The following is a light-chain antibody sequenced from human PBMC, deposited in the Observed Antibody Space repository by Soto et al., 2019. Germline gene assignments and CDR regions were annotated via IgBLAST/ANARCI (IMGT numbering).Light chain of an antibody. CDR2: GAS. CDR1: PRVSSY. Sequence: EIVLPQSPATLSLSPGESSTLSGRASPRVSSYLAWYQQEPGQANRLLIYGASSRATGIPDRFSGSGSGTDFTLTISRLEPEDFAVYYCQQYGSSPRTVGQGTKVDIK. CDR3: QQYGSSPRT. J-gene: IGKJ1*01. V-gene: IGKV3-20*01.